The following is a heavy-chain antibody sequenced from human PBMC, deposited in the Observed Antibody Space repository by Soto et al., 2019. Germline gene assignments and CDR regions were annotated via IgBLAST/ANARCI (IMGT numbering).Heavy chain of an antibody. CDR2: ISYDGSNK. V-gene: IGHV3-30*18. Sequence: GGSLRLSCAASGFTFSSYGMHWVRQAPGKGLEWVAVISYDGSNKYYADSVKGRFTISRDNSKNTLYLQMNSLRAEDTAVYYCAKSGYSSGFYFDYWGQGTLGTVSS. CDR3: AKSGYSSGFYFDY. J-gene: IGHJ4*02. CDR1: GFTFSSYG. D-gene: IGHD6-25*01.